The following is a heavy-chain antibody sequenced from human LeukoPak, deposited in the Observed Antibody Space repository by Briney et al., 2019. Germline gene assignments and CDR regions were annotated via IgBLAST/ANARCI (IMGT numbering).Heavy chain of an antibody. D-gene: IGHD2-15*01. CDR1: GFTFDDYA. Sequence: GGSLRLSCAASGFTFDDYAMHWVRQAPGKGLEWVSGISWNSGSIGYADSVKGRFTISRDNAKNSLYLQMNSLGAEDTALYYCAKDRAEDIVGGFDYWGQGTLVTVSS. V-gene: IGHV3-9*01. CDR2: ISWNSGSI. J-gene: IGHJ4*02. CDR3: AKDRAEDIVGGFDY.